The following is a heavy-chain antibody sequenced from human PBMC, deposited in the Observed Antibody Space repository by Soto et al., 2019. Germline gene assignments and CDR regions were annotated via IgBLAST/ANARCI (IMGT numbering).Heavy chain of an antibody. V-gene: IGHV3-48*02. D-gene: IGHD1-26*01. CDR3: ARWDLNAHVFDI. CDR2: ITSSGYTI. Sequence: EVQVVESGGDLVQPGGSLRLSCAASGFTFNSYSMAWVRQAPGKGLEWVSYITSSGYTIFYADSVKGRFTISRDNAKNSLYLQMNSLRDEDTAVYYCARWDLNAHVFDIWGQGTMVTVSS. J-gene: IGHJ3*02. CDR1: GFTFNSYS.